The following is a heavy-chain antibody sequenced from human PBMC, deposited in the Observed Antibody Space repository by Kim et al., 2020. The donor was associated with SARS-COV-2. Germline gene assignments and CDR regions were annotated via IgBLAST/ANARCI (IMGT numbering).Heavy chain of an antibody. D-gene: IGHD1-26*01. CDR1: GYTFTSYA. Sequence: ASVKVSCKASGYTFTSYAMHWVRQAPGQRLEWMGWINAGNGNTKYSQKFQGRVTITRDTSASTAYMELSSLRSEDTAVYYCARGPLILSGSYFAVWGAFDVWGQGRMVTVSS. CDR2: INAGNGNT. CDR3: ARGPLILSGSYFAVWGAFDV. V-gene: IGHV1-3*01. J-gene: IGHJ3*01.